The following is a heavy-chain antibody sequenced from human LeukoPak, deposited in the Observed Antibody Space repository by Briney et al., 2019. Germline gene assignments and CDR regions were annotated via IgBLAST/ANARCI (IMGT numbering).Heavy chain of an antibody. J-gene: IGHJ3*02. CDR3: ASIIAAAGTDAFDI. D-gene: IGHD6-13*01. Sequence: SETLSLTCTVSGGSISSYYWSWIRQPPGKGLEWIGHIYHSGSTYYNPSLKSRVTISVDRSKNQFSLKLSSVTAADTAVYYCASIIAAAGTDAFDIWGQGTMVTVSS. CDR2: IYHSGST. V-gene: IGHV4-59*12. CDR1: GGSISSYY.